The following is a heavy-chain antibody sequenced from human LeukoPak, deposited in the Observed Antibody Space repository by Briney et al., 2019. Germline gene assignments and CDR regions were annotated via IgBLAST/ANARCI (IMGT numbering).Heavy chain of an antibody. CDR3: ASCSGGSCYFDY. V-gene: IGHV1-2*02. D-gene: IGHD2-15*01. Sequence: ASVKVSCKASGYTFTGYYMHWVRQAPGQGLEWMGWINPNSGGTNYAQKFQGRVTMTRDTSISTAYMELSRLRSDDTAVHYCASCSGGSCYFDYWGQGTLVTVSS. CDR2: INPNSGGT. J-gene: IGHJ4*02. CDR1: GYTFTGYY.